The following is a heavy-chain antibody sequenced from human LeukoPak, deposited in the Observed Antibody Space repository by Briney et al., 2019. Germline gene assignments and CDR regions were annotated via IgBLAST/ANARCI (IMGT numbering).Heavy chain of an antibody. CDR2: IYHSGSI. CDR1: GGSINSGAYS. J-gene: IGHJ4*02. V-gene: IGHV4-30-2*01. CDR3: ARAVDTAMVN. Sequence: PSETLSLTCAVSGGSINSGAYSWSWIRQPPGKGLEWIGYIYHSGSIYYNPSLKSRVTISVDRSKNQFSLKLSSVTAADTAVYYCARAVDTAMVNWGQGTLVTVSS. D-gene: IGHD5-18*01.